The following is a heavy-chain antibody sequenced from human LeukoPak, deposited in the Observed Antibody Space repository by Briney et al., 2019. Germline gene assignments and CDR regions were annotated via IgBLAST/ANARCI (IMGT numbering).Heavy chain of an antibody. CDR3: AKFFRYRIAASDYFDY. V-gene: IGHV3-23*01. Sequence: AGGSLRLSCAASGFTFSSYAMSWVRQAPGKGLEWVSAISSSGGSTYYADSVKGRFTISRDNSKNTLYLQMNSLRAEDTAVYYCAKFFRYRIAASDYFDYWGQGTLVTVSS. CDR1: GFTFSSYA. CDR2: ISSSGGST. D-gene: IGHD6-6*01. J-gene: IGHJ4*02.